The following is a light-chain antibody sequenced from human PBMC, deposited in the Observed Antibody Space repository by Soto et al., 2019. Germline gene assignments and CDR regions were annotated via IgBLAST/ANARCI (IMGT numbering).Light chain of an antibody. CDR3: QQYGSSRT. CDR1: QSVSSRN. J-gene: IGKJ5*01. Sequence: EIVLTQSPGTLSLSPGERATLSCRASQSVSSRNLAWYQQKPGQAPGLLIYGASSRATGIPDRFSGSGSGTDFTLTISRLEPEDFAVYFCQQYGSSRTFGQGTRLEIK. CDR2: GAS. V-gene: IGKV3-20*01.